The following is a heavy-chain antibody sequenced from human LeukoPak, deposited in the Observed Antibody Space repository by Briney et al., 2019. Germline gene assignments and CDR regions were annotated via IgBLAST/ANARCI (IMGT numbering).Heavy chain of an antibody. V-gene: IGHV3-23*01. CDR1: GFTFSNYA. J-gene: IGHJ3*02. D-gene: IGHD3-10*01. CDR3: AKDFSGLLRITMVRGVIFAFDI. Sequence: PGGSLRLSCAASGFTFSNYAMTWVRQAPGKGLEWVSVISGSGSSTYYADSVKGRFTISRDNSMNSLYLQMNSLRAEDTALYYCAKDFSGLLRITMVRGVIFAFDIWGQGTMVTVSS. CDR2: ISGSGSST.